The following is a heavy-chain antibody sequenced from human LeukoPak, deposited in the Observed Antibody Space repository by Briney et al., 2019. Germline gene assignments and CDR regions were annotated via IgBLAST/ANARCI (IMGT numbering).Heavy chain of an antibody. V-gene: IGHV1-18*01. Sequence: ASVKVSCKASGYTFTSYGISWVRQAPGQGLEWMGWISAYNGNTNYAQKLQGRVTMTTDTSTSTAYMELRSLRSDDTAAYYCAREARTGTTGDYWGQGTLVTVSS. CDR2: ISAYNGNT. J-gene: IGHJ4*02. CDR1: GYTFTSYG. D-gene: IGHD1-1*01. CDR3: AREARTGTTGDY.